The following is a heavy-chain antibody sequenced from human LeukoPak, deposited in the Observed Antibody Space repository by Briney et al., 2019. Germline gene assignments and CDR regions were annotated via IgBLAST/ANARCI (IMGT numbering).Heavy chain of an antibody. J-gene: IGHJ4*02. CDR3: AKEMASRRPFDC. CDR1: EFTLSSYG. CDR2: IGHGGTT. Sequence: GGSLRLSCAASEFTLSSYGMAWIRQAPGKGPEWVSAIGHGGTTYYTDPVRGRFTISRDNSKNTLYLQMNSLRGEDTAVYYCAKEMASRRPFDCWGQGTLVTVSS. V-gene: IGHV3-23*01. D-gene: IGHD5-24*01.